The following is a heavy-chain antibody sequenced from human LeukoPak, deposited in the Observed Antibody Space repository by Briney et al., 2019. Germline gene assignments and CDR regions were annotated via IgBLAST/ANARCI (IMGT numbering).Heavy chain of an antibody. CDR2: ISVYNGNT. CDR3: ARDQEGFDY. Sequence: GASVKVSCKASGYTFTSYGISWVRQAPGQGLEWMGWISVYNGNTDYAQKLQDRVTVTRDTSTSTVHMELSGLRSEDTAVYYCARDQEGFDYWGQGTLVTVSS. V-gene: IGHV1-18*01. CDR1: GYTFTSYG. J-gene: IGHJ4*02.